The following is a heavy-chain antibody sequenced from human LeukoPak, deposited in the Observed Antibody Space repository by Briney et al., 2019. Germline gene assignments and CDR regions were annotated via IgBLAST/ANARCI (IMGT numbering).Heavy chain of an antibody. Sequence: PGGSLRLSCAASGFTFSSYSMNWVRQAPGKGLEWVSYISSSSSTIYYADSVKGRITISRDNAKNSLYLQMNSLRAEDTAVYYCARDEGYSGYDFDYWGQGTLVTVSS. V-gene: IGHV3-48*01. CDR2: ISSSSSTI. CDR3: ARDEGYSGYDFDY. CDR1: GFTFSSYS. D-gene: IGHD5-12*01. J-gene: IGHJ4*02.